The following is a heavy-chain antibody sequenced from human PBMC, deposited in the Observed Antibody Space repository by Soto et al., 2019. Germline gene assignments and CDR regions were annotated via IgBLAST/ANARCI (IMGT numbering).Heavy chain of an antibody. D-gene: IGHD1-26*01. J-gene: IGHJ6*02. CDR1: GYTFTSYY. CDR2: INPSGGST. CDR3: AGPYSGLYGMDV. V-gene: IGHV1-46*01. Sequence: QVQLVQSGAEVKKPGASVKVSCKASGYTFTSYYMHWVRQAPGQGLEWMGIINPSGGSTSYAQKGQGKVTMTRDTSTSTVYMELSSLRSEDTAVYYCAGPYSGLYGMDVWGQGTTVTVSS.